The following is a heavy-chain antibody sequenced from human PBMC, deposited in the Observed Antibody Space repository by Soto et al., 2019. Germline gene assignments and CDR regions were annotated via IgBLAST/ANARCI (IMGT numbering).Heavy chain of an antibody. D-gene: IGHD2-2*01. CDR1: GGTFSSYA. CDR2: IIPIFGTA. Sequence: GASVKVSCKASGGTFSSYAISWVRQAPGQGLEWMGGIIPIFGTANYAQKFQGRVTITADESTSTAYMELSSLRSEDTAVYYCARFVPAAMLPLDAFDIWGQGTMVTV. CDR3: ARFVPAAMLPLDAFDI. J-gene: IGHJ3*02. V-gene: IGHV1-69*13.